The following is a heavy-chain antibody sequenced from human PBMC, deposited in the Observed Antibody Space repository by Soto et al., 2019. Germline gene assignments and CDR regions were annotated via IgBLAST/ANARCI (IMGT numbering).Heavy chain of an antibody. CDR3: AGDGGGFLEWLLYWFDP. Sequence: GGSLRLSCAASGGTFSSYAMSWVRQAPGKGLEWVSAISGSGGSKYYQDSLKGRFTISRDNSKNTLYLHMNSLIAADTAVSYCAGDGGGFLEWLLYWFDPWGQGTLVTVSS. V-gene: IGHV3-23*01. CDR2: ISGSGGSK. J-gene: IGHJ5*02. D-gene: IGHD3-3*01. CDR1: GGTFSSYA.